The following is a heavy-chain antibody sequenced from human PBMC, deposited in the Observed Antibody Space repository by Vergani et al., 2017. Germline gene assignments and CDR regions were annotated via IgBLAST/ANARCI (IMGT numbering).Heavy chain of an antibody. D-gene: IGHD3-3*01. CDR2: IYSGGSST. J-gene: IGHJ6*03. CDR3: AKDLRLYDSFYYYYYMDG. CDR1: GFTFSSYA. Sequence: EVQLLESGGGLVQPGGSLRLSCAASGFTFSSYAMSWVRQAPGKGLEWVSVIYSGGSSTYYADSVKGRFTISRDNSKNTLYLQMNSLRAEDTAVYYCAKDLRLYDSFYYYYYMDGWGKGTTVTVSS. V-gene: IGHV3-23*03.